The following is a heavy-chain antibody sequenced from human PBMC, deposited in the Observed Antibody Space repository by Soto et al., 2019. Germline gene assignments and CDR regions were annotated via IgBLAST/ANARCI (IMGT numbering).Heavy chain of an antibody. D-gene: IGHD3-16*01. CDR3: ARAPSEYIWGSYLRYYEY. Sequence: EVQILDSGGGLVQPGGSLRLSCAASGFPFSNYAMAWVRQAPGKGLEWVSAISGTTGHAFYADSVKDRFTISSDNSKNTLYLQMDSLRAEDTAVYHCARAPSEYIWGSYLRYYEYWGQGTLVTVSS. V-gene: IGHV3-23*01. J-gene: IGHJ4*02. CDR1: GFPFSNYA. CDR2: ISGTTGHA.